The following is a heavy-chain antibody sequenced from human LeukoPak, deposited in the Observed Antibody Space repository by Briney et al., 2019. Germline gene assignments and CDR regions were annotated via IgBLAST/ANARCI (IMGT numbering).Heavy chain of an antibody. CDR3: AKGPHGP. J-gene: IGHJ5*02. Sequence: GGSLRLSCAVSGFTFDDYYAIHWVRQAPGKGLEWVSLISGDGRRTNYTDSVKGRFTISRDETKSSLFLQMNSLTTDDTAFYYCAKGPHGPGGQGTLVPVSS. V-gene: IGHV3-43*02. CDR2: ISGDGRRT. CDR1: GFTFDDYYA.